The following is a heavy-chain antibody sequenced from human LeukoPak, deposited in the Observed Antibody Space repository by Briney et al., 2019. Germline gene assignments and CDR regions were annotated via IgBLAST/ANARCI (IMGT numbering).Heavy chain of an antibody. Sequence: GGSLRLSCAASGFTFSRNAMHWVRQAPGKGLEWVSLISSSGDNAYYADSVRGRFTISRDKSKNTVSLQMNSLRGEDTAVYYCAKDVRVGGGGMDVWGQGTPVTVSS. D-gene: IGHD1-26*01. J-gene: IGHJ6*02. CDR1: GFTFSRNA. CDR3: AKDVRVGGGGMDV. V-gene: IGHV3-23*01. CDR2: ISSSGDNA.